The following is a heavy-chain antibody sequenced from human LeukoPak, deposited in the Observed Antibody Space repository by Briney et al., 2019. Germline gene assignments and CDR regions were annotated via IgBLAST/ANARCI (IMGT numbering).Heavy chain of an antibody. V-gene: IGHV4-61*02. J-gene: IGHJ5*02. CDR1: GGSISSGFYY. D-gene: IGHD3-10*01. CDR3: ARARRRIRTMVRGVISSVNWFDP. CDR2: IYPSGST. Sequence: KPSETLSLTCTVSGGSISSGFYYWSWIRQPAGKGLEWIGRIYPSGSTNYNPSLKSRVTISVDTSKNQFSLKLSSVTAADTAVYYCARARRRIRTMVRGVISSVNWFDPWGQGTLVTVSS.